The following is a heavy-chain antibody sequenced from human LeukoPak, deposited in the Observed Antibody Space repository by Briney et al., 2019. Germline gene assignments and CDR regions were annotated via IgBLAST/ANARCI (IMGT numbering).Heavy chain of an antibody. CDR3: ARDYGSGWCDY. Sequence: KPSETLSLTCTVSGGSISSSSYYWGWIRQPPGKGLEWIGSIYYSGSTYYNPSLKSRVTISVDTSKNQFSLKLSSVTAADTAVYYCARDYGSGWCDYWGQGTLVTVSS. CDR1: GGSISSSSYY. J-gene: IGHJ4*02. V-gene: IGHV4-39*07. D-gene: IGHD6-19*01. CDR2: IYYSGST.